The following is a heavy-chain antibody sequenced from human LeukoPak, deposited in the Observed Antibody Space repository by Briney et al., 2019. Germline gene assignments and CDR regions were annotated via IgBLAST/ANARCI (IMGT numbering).Heavy chain of an antibody. CDR1: GYTFTGYY. J-gene: IGHJ4*02. V-gene: IGHV1-2*02. CDR2: INPNSGGT. D-gene: IGHD5-18*01. Sequence: ASVKVSSKASGYTFTGYYMHWVRQAPGQGLEWMGWINPNSGGTNYAQKFQGRVTMTRDTSIGTAYMELSRLRSDDTAVYYCARAKWIQLWSPFDYWGQGTLVTVSS. CDR3: ARAKWIQLWSPFDY.